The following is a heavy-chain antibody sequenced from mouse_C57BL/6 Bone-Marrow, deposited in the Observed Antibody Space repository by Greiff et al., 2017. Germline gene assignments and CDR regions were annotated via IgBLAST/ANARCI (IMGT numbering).Heavy chain of an antibody. CDR2: ISYDGSN. CDR1: GYSITSGYY. CDR3: AREWMDY. V-gene: IGHV3-6*01. Sequence: EVKLMESGPGLVKPSPSLSLTCSVTGYSITSGYYWNWIRQFPGNKLEWMGYISYDGSNNYNPSLKNRISITRDTSKNQFFLKLNSVTTEDTATYYCAREWMDYWGQGTSVTVSS. J-gene: IGHJ4*01.